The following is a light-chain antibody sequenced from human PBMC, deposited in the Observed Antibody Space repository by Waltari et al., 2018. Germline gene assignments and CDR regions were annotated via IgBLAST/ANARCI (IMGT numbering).Light chain of an antibody. Sequence: SAAPGQRVTISCSGGSSNIGNNYVSWYRQFPGTVPKLLIYENSERPSGIPGRFSGSKSGTSATLDITGLQAGDEADYYCGTWDSSLSGAVFGGGTHLTVL. CDR3: GTWDSSLSGAV. CDR1: SSNIGNNY. CDR2: ENS. J-gene: IGLJ7*01. V-gene: IGLV1-51*02.